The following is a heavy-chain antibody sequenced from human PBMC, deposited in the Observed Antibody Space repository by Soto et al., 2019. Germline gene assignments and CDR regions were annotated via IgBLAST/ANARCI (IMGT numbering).Heavy chain of an antibody. V-gene: IGHV1-2*04. D-gene: IGHD3-9*01. CDR3: AREAHRYYDILTGYYDY. CDR1: GYSFTGYY. J-gene: IGHJ4*02. Sequence: ASVKVSCKASGYSFTGYYMHWGRQAPGQGLEWMGWINPNSGGTNYAQKFQGWVTMTRDTSISTAYMELSRLRSDDTAVYYCAREAHRYYDILTGYYDYWGQGTLVTVSS. CDR2: INPNSGGT.